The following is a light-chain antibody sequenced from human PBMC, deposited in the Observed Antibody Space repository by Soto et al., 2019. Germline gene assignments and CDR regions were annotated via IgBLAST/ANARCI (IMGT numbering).Light chain of an antibody. CDR1: TSDVGRYNY. CDR2: DVN. J-gene: IGLJ1*01. CDR3: DSYTGSSTDV. V-gene: IGLV2-14*01. Sequence: QSVLTQPASVSGSPGQSITISCTGTTSDVGRYNYVSWYQQHPGTAPKLIIYDVNNRPSGVSNRFSGSKSGNTASLTISGLQAEDEADYYCDSYTGSSTDVFGTGTKLTVL.